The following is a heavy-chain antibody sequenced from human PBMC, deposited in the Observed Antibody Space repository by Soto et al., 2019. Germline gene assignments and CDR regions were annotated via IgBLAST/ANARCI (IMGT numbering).Heavy chain of an antibody. CDR1: GFTFNSFG. V-gene: IGHV3-33*01. D-gene: IGHD2-8*01. CDR2: IWHDGTNE. J-gene: IGHJ6*02. Sequence: QVQLVESGGGVVQPGTSLRLSCEASGFTFNSFGMHWVRQAPGKGLEWVAVIWHDGTNEYYVDSVKGRFTISRDNSKDTLYLQMNNLRAEDTAVYYCARTGLQIVQATSYYYGLDVWGQGTTVTVSS. CDR3: ARTGLQIVQATSYYYGLDV.